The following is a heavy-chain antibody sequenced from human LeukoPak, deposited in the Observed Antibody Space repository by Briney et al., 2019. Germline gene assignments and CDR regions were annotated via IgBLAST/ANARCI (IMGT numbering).Heavy chain of an antibody. CDR2: ISWNSGKI. V-gene: IGHV3-9*01. CDR1: GFTFKDYA. D-gene: IGHD5-24*01. J-gene: IGHJ6*02. CDR3: ARFSYGMDV. Sequence: GGSLRLSCAASGFTFKDYAMHWVRQAPGKGLEWVSGISWNSGKIGYADSVKGRFTISRDNAKNSLYLQMNSLRAEDTAVYYCARFSYGMDVWGQGTTVTVSS.